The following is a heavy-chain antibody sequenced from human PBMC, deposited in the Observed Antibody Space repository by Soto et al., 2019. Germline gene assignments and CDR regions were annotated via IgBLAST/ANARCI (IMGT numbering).Heavy chain of an antibody. CDR2: INHSGST. CDR1: GGSFSGYY. J-gene: IGHJ6*02. V-gene: IGHV4-34*01. D-gene: IGHD6-6*01. CDR3: ARGSLSGGLAARIIPTYGMDV. Sequence: PSETLSLTCAVHGGSFSGYYWSWIRQPPGKGLEWIGEINHSGSTNYNPSLKSRVTISVDTSKNQFSLKLSSVTAADTAVYYCARGSLSGGLAARIIPTYGMDVWGQGTTVTVSS.